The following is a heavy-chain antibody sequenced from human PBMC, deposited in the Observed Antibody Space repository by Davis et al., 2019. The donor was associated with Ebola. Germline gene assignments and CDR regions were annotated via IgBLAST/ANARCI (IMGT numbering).Heavy chain of an antibody. Sequence: GGSLRLSCAASGFTFSSYGMHWVRQAPGKGLEWVAVISYDGSNKYYADSVKGRFTISRDNAKNSLYLQMNSLRAEGTALYYCAKDMRRWGVTPALLNYWGQGTLVTVSS. CDR2: ISYDGSNK. D-gene: IGHD4-23*01. CDR3: AKDMRRWGVTPALLNY. CDR1: GFTFSSYG. V-gene: IGHV3-30*18. J-gene: IGHJ4*02.